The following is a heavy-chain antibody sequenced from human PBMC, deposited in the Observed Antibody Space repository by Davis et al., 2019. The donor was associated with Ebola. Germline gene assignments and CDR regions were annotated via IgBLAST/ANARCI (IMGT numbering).Heavy chain of an antibody. CDR3: ARGHSIQPHAFQI. V-gene: IGHV4-4*07. CDR1: NGSISTYY. J-gene: IGHJ3*02. CDR2: IDVTGHT. Sequence: PSETLSLTCPVSNGSISTYYWNWIRQSAGKGLEWIGRIDVTGHTNYNPSLKNRVTLSLDTSKNHFSLSLTSVTAADTAVYYCARGHSIQPHAFQIWGQGTMVTVSA. D-gene: IGHD2-2*01.